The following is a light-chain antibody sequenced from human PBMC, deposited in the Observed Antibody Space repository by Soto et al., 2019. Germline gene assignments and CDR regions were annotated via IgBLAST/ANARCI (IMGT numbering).Light chain of an antibody. CDR3: QSVDGKNVV. CDR2: EDS. J-gene: IGLJ2*01. Sequence: NFMLPQPHSVSESPGKTVSIPCTRSSGSIASDYVQWYQQRPGSAPINVIFEDSQRPSGVPDRFSGSIDTSSNSAYLTISRLTTEDEADFYCQSVDGKNVVFGGGTKVTVL. CDR1: SGSIASDY. V-gene: IGLV6-57*04.